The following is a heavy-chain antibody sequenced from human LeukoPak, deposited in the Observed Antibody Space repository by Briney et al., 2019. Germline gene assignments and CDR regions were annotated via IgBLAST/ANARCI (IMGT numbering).Heavy chain of an antibody. J-gene: IGHJ3*02. D-gene: IGHD1-14*01. Sequence: SQTLSLTCTVSGASISGYYWSWIRQPPGKGLEWIAYIYYSGSTNYNPSLKSRVTISIDTSRNQFSLKLSSVTAADTAVYYCACNFGISAGSTYDIWGQGTVVTVSS. V-gene: IGHV4-59*01. CDR3: ACNFGISAGSTYDI. CDR1: GASISGYY. CDR2: IYYSGST.